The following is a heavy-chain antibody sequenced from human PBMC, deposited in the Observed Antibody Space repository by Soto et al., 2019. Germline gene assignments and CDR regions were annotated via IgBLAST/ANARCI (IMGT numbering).Heavy chain of an antibody. CDR2: ISYSGTI. CDR3: ARVTGGRKLFDY. CDR1: GASISNDY. Sequence: QVQLQESGPGLVKPSETLSLTCAVSGASISNDYWSWIRQSAGKGLECIGYISYSGTINYNPSFRSRVSMSLDTSKNHFSLRLTSVAAADTAFYYCARVTGGRKLFDYWGQGTLVTVSS. D-gene: IGHD3-16*01. V-gene: IGHV4-59*01. J-gene: IGHJ4*02.